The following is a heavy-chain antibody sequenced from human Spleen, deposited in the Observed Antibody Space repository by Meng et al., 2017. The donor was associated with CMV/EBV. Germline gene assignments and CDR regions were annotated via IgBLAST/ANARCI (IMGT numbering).Heavy chain of an antibody. CDR2: INPNSGGT. Sequence: ASVKVSCKASGYIFTDYGISWIRQAPGQGLEWMGWINPNSGGTNYAQKFQGRVTMTRDTSISTAYMELSRLRSDDTAVYYCARVVDGDYLFDYWGQGTLVTVSS. J-gene: IGHJ4*02. CDR1: GYIFTDYG. D-gene: IGHD4-17*01. CDR3: ARVVDGDYLFDY. V-gene: IGHV1-2*02.